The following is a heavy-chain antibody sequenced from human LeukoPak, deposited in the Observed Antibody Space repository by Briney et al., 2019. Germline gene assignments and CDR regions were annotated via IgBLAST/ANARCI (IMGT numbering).Heavy chain of an antibody. CDR1: GFTFSDYY. V-gene: IGHV3-11*01. D-gene: IGHD2-15*01. CDR2: ISSSGSTI. Sequence: GGSLRLSCAASGFTFSDYYMSWIRQAPGKGLEWVSYISSSGSTIYYADSVKGRFTISRDNSKNTLYLQMNSLRAEDTAVYYCAKKVVVAAKILVLRYFDYWGQGTLVTVSS. J-gene: IGHJ4*02. CDR3: AKKVVVAAKILVLRYFDY.